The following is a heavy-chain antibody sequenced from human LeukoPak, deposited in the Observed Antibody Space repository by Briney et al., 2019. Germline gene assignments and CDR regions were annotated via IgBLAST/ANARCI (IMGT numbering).Heavy chain of an antibody. CDR1: GFTFDDYA. V-gene: IGHV3-9*01. J-gene: IGHJ4*02. CDR3: AKDMATIAVFLFDY. D-gene: IGHD6-19*01. CDR2: ISWNSGSI. Sequence: PGGSLRLSCAASGFTFDDYAMHWVRQAPGKGLEWVSGISWNSGSIGYADSVKGRFTISRDNAKNSLYLQMNSLRAEDTALYYCAKDMATIAVFLFDYWGQGTLVTVSS.